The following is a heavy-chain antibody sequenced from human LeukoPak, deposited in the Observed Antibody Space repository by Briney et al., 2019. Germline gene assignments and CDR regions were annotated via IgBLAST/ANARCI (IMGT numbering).Heavy chain of an antibody. Sequence: GGSLRLSCAASGFTVSSNYMSWVRQAPGKGLEWVSVIYSGGSTYYADSVKGRFTISRDNSKNTLYLQMNSLRAEDTAVYYCARARPEDIPGIAVAGGYYFDYWGQGTLVTVSS. CDR2: IYSGGST. D-gene: IGHD6-19*01. J-gene: IGHJ4*02. V-gene: IGHV3-66*01. CDR3: ARARPEDIPGIAVAGGYYFDY. CDR1: GFTVSSNY.